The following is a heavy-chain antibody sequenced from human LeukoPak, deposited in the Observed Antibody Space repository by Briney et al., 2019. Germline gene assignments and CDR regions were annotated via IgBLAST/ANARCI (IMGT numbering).Heavy chain of an antibody. CDR2: INWKAGST. CDR1: GFTFDDYG. D-gene: IGHD6-6*01. V-gene: IGHV3-20*01. J-gene: IGHJ4*02. CDR3: ARRPYSSSSHYFDY. Sequence: GGSLRLSCAASGFTFDDYGMSWVRQAPGKGLEWVSGINWKAGSTAYADSVKGRFTISRDNAKNSLYLEMNSLRAEDTALYHCARRPYSSSSHYFDYWGQGTLVTVSS.